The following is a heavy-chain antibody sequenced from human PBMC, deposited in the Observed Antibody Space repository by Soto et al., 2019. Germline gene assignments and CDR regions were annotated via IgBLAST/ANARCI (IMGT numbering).Heavy chain of an antibody. Sequence: ASVKVSCKASGYTFTSYGISWVRQAPGQGLEWMGWISAYNGNTNYAQKLQGRVTMTTDTSTSTAYMELRSLRSDDTAVYYCARDGIRYHPDHYYYMDVWGKGTTVTVS. D-gene: IGHD1-1*01. V-gene: IGHV1-18*01. J-gene: IGHJ6*03. CDR1: GYTFTSYG. CDR2: ISAYNGNT. CDR3: ARDGIRYHPDHYYYMDV.